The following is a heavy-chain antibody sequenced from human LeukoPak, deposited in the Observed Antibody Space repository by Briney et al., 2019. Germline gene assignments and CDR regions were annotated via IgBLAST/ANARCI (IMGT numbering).Heavy chain of an antibody. Sequence: GGSLRLSCAASGFTFSSYNMNWVRQAPGKGLEWVSSISSSSSYIYYADSVKGRFTITRDNAKRSLYLQMNSLRAEETAVYYCARDWLSCDSNGCYPAFDSWGQGTLVTVS. CDR2: ISSSSSYI. V-gene: IGHV3-21*01. CDR3: ARDWLSCDSNGCYPAFDS. D-gene: IGHD3-22*01. CDR1: GFTFSSYN. J-gene: IGHJ5*01.